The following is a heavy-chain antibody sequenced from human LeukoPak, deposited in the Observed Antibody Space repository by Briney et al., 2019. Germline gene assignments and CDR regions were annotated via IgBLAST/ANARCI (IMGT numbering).Heavy chain of an antibody. J-gene: IGHJ4*02. D-gene: IGHD2-2*01. CDR3: AREKVSTGGIDY. CDR2: ISWNSGSI. V-gene: IGHV3-9*01. CDR1: GFTFDDYA. Sequence: PTGGSLRLSCAASGFTFDDYAMHWVRQAPGKGLEWVSGISWNSGSIGYADSVKGRFTISRDNAKNSLYLQMNSLRAEDTAVYYCAREKVSTGGIDYWGQGTLVTVSS.